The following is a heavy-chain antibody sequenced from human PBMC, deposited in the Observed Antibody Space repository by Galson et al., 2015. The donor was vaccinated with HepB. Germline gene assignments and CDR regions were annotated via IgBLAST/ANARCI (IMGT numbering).Heavy chain of an antibody. CDR1: GFSVSQIY. D-gene: IGHD2-21*01. V-gene: IGHV3-53*01. J-gene: IGHJ3*01. Sequence: SLRLSCAASGFSVSQIYMSWVRQAPGKGLEWVSVIYSGGSSYYAGSVKGRFTISRDSVKNTLDLQMDNLRVGDTALYYCARGLAPSQGDAFDVWGLGTMVTVST. CDR2: IYSGGSS. CDR3: ARGLAPSQGDAFDV.